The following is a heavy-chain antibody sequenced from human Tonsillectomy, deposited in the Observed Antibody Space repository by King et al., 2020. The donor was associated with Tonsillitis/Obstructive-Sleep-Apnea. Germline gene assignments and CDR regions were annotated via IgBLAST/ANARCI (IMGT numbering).Heavy chain of an antibody. D-gene: IGHD2-21*02. V-gene: IGHV4-31*03. CDR2: IYDSGST. J-gene: IGHJ4*02. CDR3: ASEVTAGAFDY. Sequence: VQLQESGPGLVKPSQTLSLTCTVSGGSISSGGYYWSWIRQHPGKGLEWIGYIYDSGSTYYNPSLKSRITISLDTSKNQFSLKLTSVTAADTAVYYCASEVTAGAFDYWGQGTLVTVSS. CDR1: GGSISSGGYY.